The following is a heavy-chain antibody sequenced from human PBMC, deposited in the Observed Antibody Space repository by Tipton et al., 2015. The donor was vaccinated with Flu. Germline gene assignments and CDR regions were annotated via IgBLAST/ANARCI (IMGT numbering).Heavy chain of an antibody. Sequence: TLSLTCTVSSGSIRSTDYFCAWIRQPPGKGLEWIGEINHSGSTNYDPSLKSRVTISVDTSKNQFSLKLSSVTAADTAVYYCARKNYDFWSGYFEGKDYWGQGTLVTVSS. CDR2: INHSGST. D-gene: IGHD3-3*01. CDR1: SGSIRSTDYF. CDR3: ARKNYDFWSGYFEGKDY. V-gene: IGHV4-39*07. J-gene: IGHJ4*02.